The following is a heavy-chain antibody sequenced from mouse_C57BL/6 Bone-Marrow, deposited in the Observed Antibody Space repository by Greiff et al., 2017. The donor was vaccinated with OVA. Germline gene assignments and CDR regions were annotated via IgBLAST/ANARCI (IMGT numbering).Heavy chain of an antibody. CDR3: ARYDGSSYDWFAY. D-gene: IGHD1-1*01. CDR2: IDPNSGGT. J-gene: IGHJ3*01. V-gene: IGHV1-72*01. Sequence: QVQLQQPGAELVKPGASVKLSCKASGYTFTSYWMHWVKQRPGRGLEWIGRIDPNSGGTKYNEKFKSKATLTVDKPSSTAYMQLSSLTSEDSAVYYCARYDGSSYDWFAYWGQGTLVTVSA. CDR1: GYTFTSYW.